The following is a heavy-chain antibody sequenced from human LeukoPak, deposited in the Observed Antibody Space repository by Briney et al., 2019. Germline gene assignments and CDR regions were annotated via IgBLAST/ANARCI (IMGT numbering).Heavy chain of an antibody. Sequence: SSETLSLTCTVSGGSISSSSYYWGWIRQPPGKGLELIGNIYYSGSTYYNPSLKSRVTISVDTSKTQFSLKLSSVTAADTAVYYCARHWARVTMVRGVTIGGAFDIWGQGTMVTVSS. CDR3: ARHWARVTMVRGVTIGGAFDI. CDR1: GGSISSSSYY. D-gene: IGHD3-10*01. V-gene: IGHV4-39*01. J-gene: IGHJ3*02. CDR2: IYYSGST.